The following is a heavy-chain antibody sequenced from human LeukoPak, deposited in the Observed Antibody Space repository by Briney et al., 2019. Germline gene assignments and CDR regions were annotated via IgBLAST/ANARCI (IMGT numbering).Heavy chain of an antibody. V-gene: IGHV3-23*01. CDR3: AKDSVENRLSTPSGA. CDR2: ISGSGGST. D-gene: IGHD2/OR15-2a*01. CDR1: GFTFSSYA. J-gene: IGHJ5*02. Sequence: PGGSLRLSCAASGFTFSSYAMSWVRQAPGKGLEWVSAISGSGGSTYYADSVKGRFTISRDNSKNTLYLQMNSLRAEDTAVYYCAKDSVENRLSTPSGAWGQGTLVTVSS.